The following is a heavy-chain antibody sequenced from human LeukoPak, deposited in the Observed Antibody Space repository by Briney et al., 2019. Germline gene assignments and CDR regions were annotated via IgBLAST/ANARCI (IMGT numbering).Heavy chain of an antibody. V-gene: IGHV4-59*01. CDR1: GGSISSYC. D-gene: IGHD5-12*01. CDR2: IYYSGST. J-gene: IGHJ4*02. CDR3: ASANSGYDLSFDY. Sequence: SETLSLTCTVSGGSISSYCWSWIRQPPGKGLEWIGYIYYSGSTNYNPSLKSRVTISVDTSKNQFSLKLRSVTAADTAVYYCASANSGYDLSFDYWGQGTLVTVSS.